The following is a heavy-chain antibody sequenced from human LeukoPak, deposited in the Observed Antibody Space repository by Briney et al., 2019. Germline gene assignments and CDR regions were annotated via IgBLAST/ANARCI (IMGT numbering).Heavy chain of an antibody. D-gene: IGHD3-10*01. Sequence: GGSLRLSCAASGFTVSSNYMNWVRQAPGQGLEWVSVINSGGSTHYADSVKGRFTISRDNSKNTLYLQMNSLRSEDTAVYYCARDLYYYGSGSDNFLYYWGQGTLVTVSS. CDR3: ARDLYYYGSGSDNFLYY. J-gene: IGHJ4*02. V-gene: IGHV3-53*01. CDR1: GFTVSSNY. CDR2: INSGGST.